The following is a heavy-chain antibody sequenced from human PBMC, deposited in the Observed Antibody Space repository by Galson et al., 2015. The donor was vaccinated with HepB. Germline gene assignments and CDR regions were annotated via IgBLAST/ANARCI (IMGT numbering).Heavy chain of an antibody. CDR1: GFTFSNAW. V-gene: IGHV3-48*01. D-gene: IGHD3-3*01. CDR2: ISSSSSTI. CDR3: ARDQAYDFWGGYYPTFDY. J-gene: IGHJ4*02. Sequence: SLRLSCAASGFTFSNAWMNWVRQAPGKGLEWVSYISSSSSTIYYADSVKGRFTISRDNAKNSLYLQMNSLGAEDTAVYYCARDQAYDFWGGYYPTFDYWGQGTLVTVSS.